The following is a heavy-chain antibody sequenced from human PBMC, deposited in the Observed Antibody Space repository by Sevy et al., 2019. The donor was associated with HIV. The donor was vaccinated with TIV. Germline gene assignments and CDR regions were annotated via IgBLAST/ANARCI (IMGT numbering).Heavy chain of an antibody. Sequence: GESLKISCKGSGYSFANNWIGWVRQMPGKGLEWMGFVYPGDSDTTYSPSFQGQVTISVDKSISTAYLQGNSLKASDTAMYYCARLPVAAAGLYYFDYWGQGTLVTVSS. V-gene: IGHV5-51*01. J-gene: IGHJ4*02. CDR2: VYPGDSDT. CDR3: ARLPVAAAGLYYFDY. D-gene: IGHD6-13*01. CDR1: GYSFANNW.